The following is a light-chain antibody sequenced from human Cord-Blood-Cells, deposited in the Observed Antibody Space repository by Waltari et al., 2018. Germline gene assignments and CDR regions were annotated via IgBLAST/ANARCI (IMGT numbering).Light chain of an antibody. CDR3: QQYNNWPPART. J-gene: IGKJ1*01. CDR1: ERVSTD. CDR2: GAS. V-gene: IGKV3-15*01. Sequence: STRATERVSTDFAWNTQKPVPAPRRLIYGASTRATVIPARFSGSGSGTEFTLTISSLQSEDFAVYYCQQYNNWPPARTFGQGTKVEIK.